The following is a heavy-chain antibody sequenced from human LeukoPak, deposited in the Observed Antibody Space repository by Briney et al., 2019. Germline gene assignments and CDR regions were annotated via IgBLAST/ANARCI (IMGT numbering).Heavy chain of an antibody. V-gene: IGHV4-34*01. CDR1: GGSFSGYY. CDR3: ARRGYGPFDY. D-gene: IGHD2-15*01. J-gene: IGHJ4*02. CDR2: INHSGST. Sequence: SETLSLTCAVYGGSFSGYYWSWIRLPPGKGLEWIGEINHSGSTNYNPSLKSRVTISVDTSKNQFSLKLSSVTAADTAVYYCARRGYGPFDYWGQGTLVTVSS.